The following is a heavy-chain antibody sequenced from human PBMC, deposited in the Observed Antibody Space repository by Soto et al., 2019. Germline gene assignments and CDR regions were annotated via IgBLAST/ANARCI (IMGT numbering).Heavy chain of an antibody. Sequence: QVQLVQSGAEVKKPGSSVKVSCKASGGTFSSYAISWVRQAPGQGLEWMGGIIPIFGTADYAQKFQGRVTITADEPTSAGNMERSSLRSEDTAVYYCASHYDSSGYYYRGLDYWGQGTLVTVSS. CDR3: ASHYDSSGYYYRGLDY. D-gene: IGHD3-22*01. CDR1: GGTFSSYA. J-gene: IGHJ4*02. V-gene: IGHV1-69*12. CDR2: IIPIFGTA.